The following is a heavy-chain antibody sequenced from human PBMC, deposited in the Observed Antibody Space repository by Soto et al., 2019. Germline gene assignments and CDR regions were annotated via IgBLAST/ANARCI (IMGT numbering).Heavy chain of an antibody. D-gene: IGHD3-10*01. CDR2: IYHSGST. V-gene: IGHV4-39*07. J-gene: IGHJ4*02. Sequence: PSETLSLTCTVSGGSISSSSYYWGWIRQPPGKGLEWIGYIYHSGSTNYNPSLKSRVTISVGKSKNQFSLKLSSVTAADTAVYYCARAVTMVRGVDFDYWGQGTLVTVSS. CDR1: GGSISSSSYY. CDR3: ARAVTMVRGVDFDY.